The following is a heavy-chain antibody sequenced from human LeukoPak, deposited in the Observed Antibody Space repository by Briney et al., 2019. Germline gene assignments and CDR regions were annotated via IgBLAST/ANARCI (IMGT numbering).Heavy chain of an antibody. CDR2: IYTSGST. D-gene: IGHD3-22*01. CDR3: ARAPSPHYYDSSGYFDY. V-gene: IGHV4-4*07. Sequence: KPSETLSLTCTVSGGSISSYYWSWIRQPAGKGLEWIGRIYTSGSTNYNPSLKSRVTMSVDTSKNQFSLKLSSVTAADTAAYYCARAPSPHYYDSSGYFDYWGQGTLVTVSS. CDR1: GGSISSYY. J-gene: IGHJ4*02.